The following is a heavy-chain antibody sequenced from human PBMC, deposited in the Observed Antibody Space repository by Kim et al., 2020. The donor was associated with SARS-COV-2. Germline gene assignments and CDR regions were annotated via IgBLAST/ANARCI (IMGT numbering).Heavy chain of an antibody. D-gene: IGHD2-2*03. Sequence: GGSLRLSCAASGFTFKNYAMHWVRQAPGKGPEWVAVISNDGINKYYGDSVKGRFTISRDNSKHTLYLELNSLRIEDTAVYHCARGMDIAILPAATLDYWGQGTLVSVSS. V-gene: IGHV3-30*04. J-gene: IGHJ4*02. CDR1: GFTFKNYA. CDR3: ARGMDIAILPAATLDY. CDR2: ISNDGINK.